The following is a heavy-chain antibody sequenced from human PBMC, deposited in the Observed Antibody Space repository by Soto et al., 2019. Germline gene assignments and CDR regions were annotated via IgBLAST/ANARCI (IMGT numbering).Heavy chain of an antibody. CDR3: ARAREYYDFWDNWFDP. J-gene: IGHJ5*02. Sequence: ASVKVSCKASGYTFTSYGISWVRQAPGQGLEWMGWISAYNGNTNYAQKLQGGVTMTTDTSTSTAYMELRSLRSDDTAVYYCARAREYYDFWDNWFDPWGQGTLVTVSS. CDR2: ISAYNGNT. CDR1: GYTFTSYG. D-gene: IGHD3-3*01. V-gene: IGHV1-18*01.